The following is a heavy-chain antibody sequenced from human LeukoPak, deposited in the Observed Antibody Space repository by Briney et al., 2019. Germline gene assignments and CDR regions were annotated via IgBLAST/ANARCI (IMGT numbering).Heavy chain of an antibody. Sequence: PGGSLRLSCAASGFTFSSYAMSWVRQAPGKGLEWVANIKQNGSGIDYVDSVKGRFTISRDNARNSLYLQMDSLRVGDTAMYYCADPGAGFWGQGTLVTVSS. CDR3: ADPGAGF. V-gene: IGHV3-7*01. CDR2: IKQNGSGI. D-gene: IGHD4-17*01. CDR1: GFTFSSYA. J-gene: IGHJ4*02.